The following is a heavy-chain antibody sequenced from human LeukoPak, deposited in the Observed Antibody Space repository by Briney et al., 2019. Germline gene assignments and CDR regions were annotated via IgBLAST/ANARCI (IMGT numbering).Heavy chain of an antibody. CDR3: ARDQKYYDFWSGYYPDY. CDR1: GFTVSSNY. J-gene: IGHJ4*02. CDR2: IYSGGST. V-gene: IGHV3-66*02. D-gene: IGHD3-3*01. Sequence: GGSLRLSCAASGFTVSSNYMSWVRQAPGKGLEWVSVIYSGGSTYYADSVKGRFTISRDNSKNTLYLQMNSLRAEDTAVYYCARDQKYYDFWSGYYPDYWGQGTLVTVSS.